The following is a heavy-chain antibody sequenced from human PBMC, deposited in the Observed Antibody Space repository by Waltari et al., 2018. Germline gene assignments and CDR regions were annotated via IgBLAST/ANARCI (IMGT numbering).Heavy chain of an antibody. Sequence: HPAPGKGLGWVIIIAYDGSNRYYADSVKCRFAISRDNSENTLYLQMNSLRAEDTAVYYCARDPNVGRIDSWGQGTLVTVSS. CDR3: ARDPNVGRIDS. V-gene: IGHV3-30*09. D-gene: IGHD1-26*01. J-gene: IGHJ4*02. CDR2: IAYDGSNR.